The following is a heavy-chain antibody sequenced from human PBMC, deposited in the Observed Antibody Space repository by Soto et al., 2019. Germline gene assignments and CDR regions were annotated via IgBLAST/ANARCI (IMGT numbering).Heavy chain of an antibody. CDR2: INNDGSST. Sequence: EVQLVESGGDLVQPGGSLRLSCAASGFTLSTYWMHWFRQAPGKGLVWVSRINNDGSSTSYADSVKGRFTISRDTAKNTLYLQMNSLRVEDTAVYYCARVDRSSSWYVDYWGQGTLVTVSS. CDR1: GFTLSTYW. J-gene: IGHJ4*02. CDR3: ARVDRSSSWYVDY. D-gene: IGHD6-13*01. V-gene: IGHV3-74*01.